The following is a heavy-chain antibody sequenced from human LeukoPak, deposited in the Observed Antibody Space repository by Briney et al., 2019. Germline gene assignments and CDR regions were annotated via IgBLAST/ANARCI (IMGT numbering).Heavy chain of an antibody. V-gene: IGHV1-18*01. CDR2: ISAYNGNT. J-gene: IGHJ4*02. D-gene: IGHD3-22*01. Sequence: GASVKVSCKASGYTFTSYSISWVRQAPGQGLEWMGWISAYNGNTNYAQKLQGRVTMTTDTSTSTAYMELRSLRSDDTAVYYCARDHITMIVVPPEAFDYWGQGTLVTVSS. CDR1: GYTFTSYS. CDR3: ARDHITMIVVPPEAFDY.